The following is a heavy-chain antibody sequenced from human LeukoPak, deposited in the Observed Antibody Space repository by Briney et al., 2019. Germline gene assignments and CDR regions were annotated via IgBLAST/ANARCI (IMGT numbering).Heavy chain of an antibody. CDR3: ARDLRGNVHFDY. CDR2: ITTYNDKA. D-gene: IGHD1-1*01. Sequence: ASVKVSCKTSGYTFAAYGINWVRQAPGQGLEWMGRITTYNDKANYAQKFQGRVTLTTDTSTNTAFMELRSLRSDDTATYFCARDLRGNVHFDYWGQGTLVTVSS. J-gene: IGHJ4*02. V-gene: IGHV1-18*01. CDR1: GYTFAAYG.